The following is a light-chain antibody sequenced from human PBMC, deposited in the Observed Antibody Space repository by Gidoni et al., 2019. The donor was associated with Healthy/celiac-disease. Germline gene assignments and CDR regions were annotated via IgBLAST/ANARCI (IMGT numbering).Light chain of an antibody. J-gene: IGKJ4*01. CDR2: DAS. Sequence: DIQMTQSPSSLSASVGDRVTITCQESQDISNYLNWYQQKPGKAPKLLIYDASNLETGVPSRFSGSGSRTDFTFTISSLQPEDIATYYCQQYDNLLTFGGGTKVEIK. CDR3: QQYDNLLT. V-gene: IGKV1-33*01. CDR1: QDISNY.